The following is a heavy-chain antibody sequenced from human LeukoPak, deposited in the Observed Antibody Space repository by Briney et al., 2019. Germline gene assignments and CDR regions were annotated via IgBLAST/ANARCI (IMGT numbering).Heavy chain of an antibody. D-gene: IGHD2-2*01. Sequence: GGSLRLSCAASGFTFSSYWMSWVRQAPGKGLEWVANIKPDGSEKYYLDSVKGRFTISRDNAKNSLYLQVNSMRGEDTAVYYCAREDSLVGYCSSPRCQAPHPPFDYWGQGTLVTVSS. CDR1: GFTFSSYW. CDR2: IKPDGSEK. J-gene: IGHJ4*02. V-gene: IGHV3-7*01. CDR3: AREDSLVGYCSSPRCQAPHPPFDY.